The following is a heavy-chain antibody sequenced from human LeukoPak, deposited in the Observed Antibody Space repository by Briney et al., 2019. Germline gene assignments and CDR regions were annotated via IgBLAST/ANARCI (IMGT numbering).Heavy chain of an antibody. CDR3: AKDPDGYKPH. V-gene: IGHV3-48*04. J-gene: IGHJ4*02. D-gene: IGHD5-24*01. Sequence: GGTLRLSCAASGFTFRNYGMNWVRQAPGKGLEWVSYISSSGSTIYYADSVKGRFTISRDNAKNSLYLQMNSLRAEDTAVYYCAKDPDGYKPHWGQGTLVTVSS. CDR1: GFTFRNYG. CDR2: ISSSGSTI.